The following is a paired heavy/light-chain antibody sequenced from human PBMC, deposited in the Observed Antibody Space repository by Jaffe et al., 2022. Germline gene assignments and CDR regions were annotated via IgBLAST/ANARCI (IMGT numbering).Heavy chain of an antibody. V-gene: IGHV4-34*01. D-gene: IGHD3-9*01. CDR3: ARGIRITIFWPPLEEFDP. CDR1: GGSFSGYY. CDR2: INHSGST. J-gene: IGHJ5*02. Sequence: QVQLQQWGAGLLKPSETLSLTCAVYGGSFSGYYWSWIRQPPGKGLEWIGEINHSGSTNYNPSLKSRVTISVDTSKNQFSLKLSSVTAADTAVYYCARGIRITIFWPPLEEFDPWGQGTLVTVSS.
Light chain of an antibody. CDR1: QSVSSY. V-gene: IGKV3-11*01. CDR2: DAS. CDR3: QQRSNWPIT. J-gene: IGKJ5*01. Sequence: EIVLTQSPATLSLSPGERATLSCRASQSVSSYLAWYQQKPGQAPRLLIYDASNRATGIPARFSGSGSGTDFTLTISSLEPEDFAVYYCQQRSNWPITFGQGTRLEIK.